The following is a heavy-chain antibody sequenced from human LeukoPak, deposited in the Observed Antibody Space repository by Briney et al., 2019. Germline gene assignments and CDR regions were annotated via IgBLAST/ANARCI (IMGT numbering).Heavy chain of an antibody. CDR3: ARTLSRWDPFDY. J-gene: IGHJ4*02. V-gene: IGHV4-59*01. CDR2: IYYTGST. CDR1: GGSTTNYY. Sequence: PSETLSLTCTVSGGSTTNYYWSWIRQPPGKGLEWIGYIYYTGSTNYNPSLKSRVIISLDTSKNQFSLKLSSVTAADTAVYYCARTLSRWDPFDYWGQGTLVTASS. D-gene: IGHD1-26*01.